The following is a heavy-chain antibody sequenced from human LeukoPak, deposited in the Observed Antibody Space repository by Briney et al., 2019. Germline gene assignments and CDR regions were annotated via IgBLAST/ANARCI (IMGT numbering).Heavy chain of an antibody. CDR3: AKDRGSGCSS. CDR1: GFTVSSNY. D-gene: IGHD6-19*01. Sequence: GGSLRLSCAASGFTVSSNYMTWVRQAPGKGLEWVAVISYDGSNKYYADSVKGRFTISRDNSKNTLYLQMNSLRAEDTAVYYCAKDRGSGCSSWGQGTLVTVSS. J-gene: IGHJ4*02. CDR2: ISYDGSNK. V-gene: IGHV3-30*18.